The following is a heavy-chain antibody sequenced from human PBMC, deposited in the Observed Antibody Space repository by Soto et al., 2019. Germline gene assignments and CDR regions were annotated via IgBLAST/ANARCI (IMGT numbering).Heavy chain of an antibody. CDR3: AKNGVAGTTKYYFDY. D-gene: IGHD6-19*01. CDR2: ISYDGSNK. CDR1: GFTFSSYG. Sequence: GGSLRLSCAASGFTFSSYGMHWVRQAPGKGLEWVAVISYDGSNKYYADSVKGRFTISRDNSKNTLYLQMNSLRAEDTAVYYCAKNGVAGTTKYYFDYWGQGTLVTVSS. V-gene: IGHV3-30*18. J-gene: IGHJ4*02.